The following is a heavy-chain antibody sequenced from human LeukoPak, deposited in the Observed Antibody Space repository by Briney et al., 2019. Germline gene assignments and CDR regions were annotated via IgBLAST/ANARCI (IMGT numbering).Heavy chain of an antibody. V-gene: IGHV4-59*12. D-gene: IGHD6-25*01. CDR2: IFYSGST. J-gene: IGHJ4*02. Sequence: SETLSLTCTVSGGSISSYYWSWIRQPPEKGLEWIGYIFYSGSTNYNPSLKSRVTISVDTSKNQFSLKLSSVTAADTAVYYCARDGREVSSGVGFDYWGQGTPVTVSS. CDR1: GGSISSYY. CDR3: ARDGREVSSGVGFDY.